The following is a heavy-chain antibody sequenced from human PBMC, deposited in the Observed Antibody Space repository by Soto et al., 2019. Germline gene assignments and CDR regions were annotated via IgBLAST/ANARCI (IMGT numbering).Heavy chain of an antibody. V-gene: IGHV4-4*07. J-gene: IGHJ4*02. CDR2: IYTSGST. CDR1: GTSVSNYY. D-gene: IGHD5-18*01. CDR3: ARGGIQLSYAFDY. Sequence: SETLSLTCSVSGTSVSNYYLSWIRQPAGKGLEHIGRIYTSGSTSYNPSLKSRVTVSMDTSQTQIYLNLTSVTAADTAVYYCARGGIQLSYAFDYWGQGIQVTVSS.